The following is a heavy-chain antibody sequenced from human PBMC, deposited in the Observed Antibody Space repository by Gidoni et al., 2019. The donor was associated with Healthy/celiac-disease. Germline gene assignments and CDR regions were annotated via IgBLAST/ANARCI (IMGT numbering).Heavy chain of an antibody. CDR2: IRSKANSYAT. D-gene: IGHD3-10*01. J-gene: IGHJ4*02. Sequence: EVQLVESGGGLVQPGGSLKLSCAASGFTFSGSAMDWVRQASGKGLEWVGRIRSKANSYATAYAASVKGRFTISRDDSKNTAYLQMNSLKTEDTAVYYCTRHYYNVGAGEYFDYWGQGTLVTVSS. CDR1: GFTFSGSA. V-gene: IGHV3-73*02. CDR3: TRHYYNVGAGEYFDY.